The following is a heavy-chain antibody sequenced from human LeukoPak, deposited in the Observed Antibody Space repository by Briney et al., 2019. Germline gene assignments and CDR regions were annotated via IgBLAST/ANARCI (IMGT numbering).Heavy chain of an antibody. J-gene: IGHJ4*02. CDR3: AGYDYGDYFTHFDY. CDR1: GGSIGSGGYS. CDR2: IYHSGST. Sequence: SETLSLTCVVSGGSIGSGGYSWSWIRQPPGKGLEWIGYIYHSGSTNYNPSLKSRVTISVDTSKNQFSLKLSSVTAADTAVYYCAGYDYGDYFTHFDYWGQGTLVTVSS. V-gene: IGHV4-30-2*02. D-gene: IGHD4-17*01.